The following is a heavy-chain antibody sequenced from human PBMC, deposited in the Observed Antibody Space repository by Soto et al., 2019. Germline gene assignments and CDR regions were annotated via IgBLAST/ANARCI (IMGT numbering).Heavy chain of an antibody. CDR2: IGTAGDT. V-gene: IGHV3-13*01. Sequence: GGSLRLSCPASGFTFSSYDMHWVRQATGKGLEWVSAIGTAGDTYYPGSVKGRFTISRENAKNSLYLQMNSLRAGDTAVYYCAXGTGGSVSDYYYYGMDVWGQGTTVTVSS. CDR3: AXGTGGSVSDYYYYGMDV. CDR1: GFTFSSYD. D-gene: IGHD1-26*01. J-gene: IGHJ6*02.